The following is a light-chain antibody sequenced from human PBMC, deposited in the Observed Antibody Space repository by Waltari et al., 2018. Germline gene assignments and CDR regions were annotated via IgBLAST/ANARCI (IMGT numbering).Light chain of an antibody. V-gene: IGKV3-15*01. CDR1: RSVSSN. Sequence: EIVMTQSPATLSVSPGERATLSCRASRSVSSNLSWYQQKPGQTPRLLIYEASTRPTGIPARFSGSGSGTEFTLSISSLQSEDFAVYYGQQYNTWPPITFGQGTRLEIK. J-gene: IGKJ5*01. CDR2: EAS. CDR3: QQYNTWPPIT.